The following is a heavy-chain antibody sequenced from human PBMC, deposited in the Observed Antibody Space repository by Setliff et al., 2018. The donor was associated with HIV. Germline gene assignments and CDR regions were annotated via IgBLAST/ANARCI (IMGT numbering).Heavy chain of an antibody. CDR1: GGTLSNYV. CDR2: IIPMYNIP. V-gene: IGHV1-69*13. J-gene: IGHJ3*02. CDR3: ARDQTGVAAAAFGGGSAWSDEGFDI. Sequence: ASVKVSCKTSGGTLSNYVITWVRQAPGQGLEWMGVIIPMYNIPAYAQKFQVRVTFTADESTSTAYMELSSLSSEDTAVYYCARDQTGVAAAAFGGGSAWSDEGFDIWGQGTMVTVSS. D-gene: IGHD6-13*01.